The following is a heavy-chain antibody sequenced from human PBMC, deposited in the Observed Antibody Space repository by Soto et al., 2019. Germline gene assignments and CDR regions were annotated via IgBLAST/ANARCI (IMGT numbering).Heavy chain of an antibody. CDR2: IWYDGSNK. V-gene: IGHV3-33*01. CDR3: ARESGYYYRYFQH. CDR1: GFTFSSYG. D-gene: IGHD3-22*01. Sequence: PGGSLRLSCAASGFTFSSYGTHWVRQAPGKGLEWVAVIWYDGSNKYYADSVKGRFTISRDNSKNTLYLQMNSLRAEDTAVYYCARESGYYYRYFQHWGQGTLVTVSS. J-gene: IGHJ1*01.